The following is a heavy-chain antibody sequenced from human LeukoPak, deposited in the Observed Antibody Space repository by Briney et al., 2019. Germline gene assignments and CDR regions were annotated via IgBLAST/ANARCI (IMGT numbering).Heavy chain of an antibody. CDR2: ISSSSSYI. J-gene: IGHJ4*02. V-gene: IGHV3-21*01. Sequence: GGSLRLSCAASGFTFSSCSMNWVRQAPGKGLEWVSSISSSSSYIYYADSVKGRFTISRDNAKNSLYLQMNSLRGEDTAMYYCAKDRTTVTTKGDYWGQGTLVTVSS. D-gene: IGHD4-11*01. CDR1: GFTFSSCS. CDR3: AKDRTTVTTKGDY.